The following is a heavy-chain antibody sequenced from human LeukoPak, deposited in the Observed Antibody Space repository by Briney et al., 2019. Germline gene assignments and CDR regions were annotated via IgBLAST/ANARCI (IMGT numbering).Heavy chain of an antibody. Sequence: GGSLRLSCAASGLTFSNAWMSWVRQAPGKGLEWVGRIKRKSDGGTTDYAARVKGRFTISRDDSKNTLYLQMNSLKSEDTAVYYCTTELDVRPNHYWGQGTLVTVSS. CDR3: TTELDVRPNHY. J-gene: IGHJ4*02. V-gene: IGHV3-15*01. CDR1: GLTFSNAW. D-gene: IGHD1-14*01. CDR2: IKRKSDGGTT.